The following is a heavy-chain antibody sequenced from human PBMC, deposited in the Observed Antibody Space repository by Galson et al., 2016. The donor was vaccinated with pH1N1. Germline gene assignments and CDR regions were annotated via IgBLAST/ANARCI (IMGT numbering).Heavy chain of an antibody. CDR2: IIPILGVV. V-gene: IGHV1-69*10. Sequence: SVKVSCKASGDTFIDYAISWARQAPGQGLEWMGAIIPILGVVSYAQTFQGRVAITAANSTTIVYMELSSLRSEDTAVYYCARVLRAVVFGYWGQGSLVTVSS. J-gene: IGHJ4*02. CDR3: ARVLRAVVFGY. D-gene: IGHD4-23*01. CDR1: GDTFIDYA.